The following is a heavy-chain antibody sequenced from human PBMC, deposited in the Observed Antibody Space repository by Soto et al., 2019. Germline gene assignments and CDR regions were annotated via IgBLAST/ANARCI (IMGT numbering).Heavy chain of an antibody. J-gene: IGHJ6*03. Sequence: PGGSLRLSCAASGFTFDDYAMHWVRQAPGKGLEWVSGISWNSGSIGYADSVKGRFTISRDNAKNSLYLQMNSLRAEDTALYYCAKVGSERTYDYGDFSYYYYYMDVWGKGTTVTVSS. V-gene: IGHV3-9*01. D-gene: IGHD4-17*01. CDR1: GFTFDDYA. CDR2: ISWNSGSI. CDR3: AKVGSERTYDYGDFSYYYYYMDV.